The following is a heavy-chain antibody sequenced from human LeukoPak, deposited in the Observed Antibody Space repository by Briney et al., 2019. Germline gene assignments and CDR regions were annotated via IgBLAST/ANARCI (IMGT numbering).Heavy chain of an antibody. J-gene: IGHJ6*02. V-gene: IGHV3-48*01. D-gene: IGHD3-22*01. CDR2: ISSSSSTI. Sequence: GGSLRLSCAASGFTFSSYSMNWVRQAPGKGLEWVSYISSSSSTIYYADSVKGRFTISRDNAKNSLYLQMNSLGAEDTAVYYCASNYYDSSGYGGVGFYYGMDVWGQGTTVTVSS. CDR1: GFTFSSYS. CDR3: ASNYYDSSGYGGVGFYYGMDV.